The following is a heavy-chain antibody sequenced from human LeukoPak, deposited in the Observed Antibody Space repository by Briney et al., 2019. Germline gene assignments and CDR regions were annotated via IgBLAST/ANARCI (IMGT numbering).Heavy chain of an antibody. Sequence: ASVKVSCKASGGTFGSYAISWVRQAPGQGLEWMGWINTNTGNPTYAQGFTGRFVFSLDTSVSTAYLQISSLKAEDTAVYYCARDPEQLWLRLFDYWGQGTLVTVSS. D-gene: IGHD5-18*01. CDR3: ARDPEQLWLRLFDY. CDR2: INTNTGNP. V-gene: IGHV7-4-1*02. CDR1: GGTFGSYA. J-gene: IGHJ4*02.